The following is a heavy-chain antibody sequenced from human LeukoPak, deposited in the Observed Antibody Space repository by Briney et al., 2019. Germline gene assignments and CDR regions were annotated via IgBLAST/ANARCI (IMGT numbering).Heavy chain of an antibody. CDR1: GFTFSSYG. D-gene: IGHD3-9*01. Sequence: QPGGSLRLSCAASGFTFSSYGMSWVRQAPGKGLEWVSAISGSGGSTYYADSVKGRFTISRDNSKNTLYLQMNSLRAEDTAVYYCARMPHWLLFVNYFDYWGQGTLVTVSS. CDR3: ARMPHWLLFVNYFDY. V-gene: IGHV3-23*01. J-gene: IGHJ4*02. CDR2: ISGSGGST.